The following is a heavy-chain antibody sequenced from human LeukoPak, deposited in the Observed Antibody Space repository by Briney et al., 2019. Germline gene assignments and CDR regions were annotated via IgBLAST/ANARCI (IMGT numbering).Heavy chain of an antibody. D-gene: IGHD6-13*01. V-gene: IGHV3-7*01. CDR3: AREGAGLFAAAESGYFDY. CDR2: IKQDGSEK. CDR1: GFTFSSYW. Sequence: GGSLRLSCAASGFTFSSYWMSWVRQAPGKGLEWVANIKQDGSEKYYVDSVKGRFTISRDNAKNSLYLQMNSLRAEDTAVYYCAREGAGLFAAAESGYFDYWGQGTLVTVSS. J-gene: IGHJ4*02.